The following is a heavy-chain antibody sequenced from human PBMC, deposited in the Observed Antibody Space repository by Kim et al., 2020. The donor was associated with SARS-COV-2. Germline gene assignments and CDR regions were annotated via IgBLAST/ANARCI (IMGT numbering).Heavy chain of an antibody. CDR1: GGSFSGYY. CDR2: INHSGST. D-gene: IGHD5-18*01. J-gene: IGHJ4*02. Sequence: SETLSLTCAVYGGSFSGYYWSWIRQPPGKGLEWIGEINHSGSTNYNPSLKSRVTISVDTSKNQFSLTLSSVTAADTAVYYCARGRGYSYGYWGQGTLVTVSS. V-gene: IGHV4-34*01. CDR3: ARGRGYSYGY.